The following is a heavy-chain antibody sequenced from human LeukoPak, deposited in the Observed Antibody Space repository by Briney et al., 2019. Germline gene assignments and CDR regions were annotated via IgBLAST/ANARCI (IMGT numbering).Heavy chain of an antibody. V-gene: IGHV3-53*01. CDR3: ARDVVGATYFD. D-gene: IGHD1-26*01. CDR1: GFTVSSNY. CDR2: IYSGGST. Sequence: GGSLRLSCAASGFTVSSNYMTWVRQAPGRGLEWVSIIYSGGSTSYADSVKGRFTISRDNSKNTLYLQMNSLRAEDTAVYYCARDVVGATYFDWGQGTLVTVSS. J-gene: IGHJ4*02.